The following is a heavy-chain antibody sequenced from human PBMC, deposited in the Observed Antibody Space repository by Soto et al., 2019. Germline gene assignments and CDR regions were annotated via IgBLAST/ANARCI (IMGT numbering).Heavy chain of an antibody. V-gene: IGHV3-74*01. J-gene: IGHJ4*02. Sequence: PGGSLRLSCAASGFTFSNYWMHWVRQAPGKGLVWVSRINNDGSSTNNADSVKGRFTISRDNAKNTVYLQMNSLRADDTAVYYCARGPPLDYWGQGTLVTVSS. CDR2: INNDGSST. CDR3: ARGPPLDY. CDR1: GFTFSNYW.